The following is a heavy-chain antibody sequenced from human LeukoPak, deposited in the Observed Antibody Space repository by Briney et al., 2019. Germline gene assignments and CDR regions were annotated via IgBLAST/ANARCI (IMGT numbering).Heavy chain of an antibody. CDR1: GFTFDDYA. Sequence: GGSLRLSCAASGFTFDDYAMHWVRQAPGKGLEWVSGISWNSGSIGYADSVKGRFTISRDNAKNSLYLQMNSLRAEDTALYYCAKHGTPHSSGWSFPLYGMDVWGQGTTVTVSS. D-gene: IGHD6-19*01. CDR3: AKHGTPHSSGWSFPLYGMDV. CDR2: ISWNSGSI. V-gene: IGHV3-9*01. J-gene: IGHJ6*02.